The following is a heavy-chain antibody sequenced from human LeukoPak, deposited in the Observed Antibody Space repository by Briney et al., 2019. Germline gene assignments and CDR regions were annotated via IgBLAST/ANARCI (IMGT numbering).Heavy chain of an antibody. Sequence: GGSLRLSCEASGFTFTKFWMSWARQPQGRGREGVANIQEDGKKENYVDSVRGRFTISRDNAKNSIYLQMNSLRVEDTAVYYCAKDIVGGGDGYWGQGTLVIVSS. CDR3: AKDIVGGGDGY. V-gene: IGHV3-7*01. D-gene: IGHD2-21*02. J-gene: IGHJ4*02. CDR2: IQEDGKKE. CDR1: GFTFTKFW.